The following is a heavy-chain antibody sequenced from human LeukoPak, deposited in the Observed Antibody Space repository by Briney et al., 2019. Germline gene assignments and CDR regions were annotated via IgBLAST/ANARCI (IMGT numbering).Heavy chain of an antibody. V-gene: IGHV3-74*01. J-gene: IGHJ4*02. D-gene: IGHD5-18*01. CDR1: GLIVGNEW. CDR3: ARAYTYVRSVDH. CDR2: TNLHGTAV. Sequence: GGSLRLSCAVAGLIVGNEWMGCVRHAPGKGLVWVARTNLHGTAVDYAGSVKGRFTISRDNAKNTLFLQMNSLRAEDTAVYYSARAYTYVRSVDHWGQGTLVTVSS.